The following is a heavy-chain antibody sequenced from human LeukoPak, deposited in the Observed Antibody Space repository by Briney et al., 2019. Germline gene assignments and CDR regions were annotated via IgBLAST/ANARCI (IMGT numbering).Heavy chain of an antibody. J-gene: IGHJ4*02. V-gene: IGHV3-23*01. Sequence: GGSLRLSCAASGFTFSSYAMSWVRQAPGKGLEWVSAISGSGSTTYYADSVKGRFTISRDNSKNTLYLQMSSLRAEDTAVYYCAKVGDYYGSGKYSNFDYWGQGTLVTVSS. D-gene: IGHD3-10*01. CDR2: ISGSGSTT. CDR3: AKVGDYYGSGKYSNFDY. CDR1: GFTFSSYA.